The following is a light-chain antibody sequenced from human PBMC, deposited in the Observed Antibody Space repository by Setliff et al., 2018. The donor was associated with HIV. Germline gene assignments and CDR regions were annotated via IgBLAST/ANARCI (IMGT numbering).Light chain of an antibody. V-gene: IGLV2-14*01. Sequence: QSVLAQPASVSGSPGQSITISCTGSSSDIGTYNFVSWYQQYPNKAPKVVIYEVSVRPSGISNRFSGSKSGNTAFLTISRLQPEDDADYYCTSYTTSSAPLVFGSGTKVTVL. CDR2: EVS. CDR3: TSYTTSSAPLV. CDR1: SSDIGTYNF. J-gene: IGLJ1*01.